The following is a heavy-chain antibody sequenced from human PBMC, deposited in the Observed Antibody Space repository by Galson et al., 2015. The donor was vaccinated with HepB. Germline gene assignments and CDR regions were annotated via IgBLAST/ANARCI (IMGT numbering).Heavy chain of an antibody. CDR2: INPSGGST. CDR3: SRENCSSTSCFLDRAWFDP. CDR1: GYTFTSYH. D-gene: IGHD2-2*01. Sequence: SVKVSCKASGYTFTSYHMHWVRQAPVQGLEWMGIINPSGGSTSYAQKFQGRVTMTRDTSTSTVYMELSSLRSEDTAVYYCSRENCSSTSCFLDRAWFDPWGQGTLVTVSS. J-gene: IGHJ5*02. V-gene: IGHV1-46*01.